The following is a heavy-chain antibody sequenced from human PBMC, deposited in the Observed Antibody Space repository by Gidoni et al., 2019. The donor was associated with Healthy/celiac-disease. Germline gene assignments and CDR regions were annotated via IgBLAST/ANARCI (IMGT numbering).Heavy chain of an antibody. Sequence: QVQLQQWGAGLLKPSETLSLTCAVYGGSFSGYYWSWIRQPPGKGLEWIGEINQSGSTNYNPSLKSRVTISVDTSKNQFSLKLSSVTAADTAVYYCARGHGYCSGGSCYSGSSPQYYYGMDVWGQGTTVTVSS. CDR1: GGSFSGYY. D-gene: IGHD2-15*01. CDR3: ARGHGYCSGGSCYSGSSPQYYYGMDV. V-gene: IGHV4-34*01. J-gene: IGHJ6*02. CDR2: INQSGST.